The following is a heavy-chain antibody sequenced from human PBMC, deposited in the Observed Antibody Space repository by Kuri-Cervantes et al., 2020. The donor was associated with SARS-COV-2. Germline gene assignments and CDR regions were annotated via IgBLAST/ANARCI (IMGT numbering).Heavy chain of an antibody. J-gene: IGHJ4*02. CDR3: ARGYYYHSSGASYFDY. CDR2: FIPVFGTT. D-gene: IGHD3-22*01. Sequence: SVKVSCKTTRGTLRSYVVSWIRQAPGQGLEWLGGFIPVFGTTNYAQKFQGRVTIIADTSTNTAYMELSSPNSEDTAIYFCARGYYYHSSGASYFDYWGQGTLVTVSS. V-gene: IGHV1-69*06. CDR1: RGTLRSYV.